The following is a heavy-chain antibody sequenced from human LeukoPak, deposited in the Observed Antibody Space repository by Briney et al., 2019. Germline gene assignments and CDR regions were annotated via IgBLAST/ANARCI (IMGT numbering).Heavy chain of an antibody. CDR1: GFTFSRFA. CDR3: ARDTFQPGLIDS. CDR2: INTDSSDI. Sequence: GGSLRLSCAASGFTFSRFAMNWSRQPPGKGRSGISYINTDSSDIHYADSVKGRFTISRDNARNTLFLQLSSLRAEDSAVYYCARDTFQPGLIDSWGQGTLVTVSS. J-gene: IGHJ4*02. D-gene: IGHD2-2*01. V-gene: IGHV3-21*05.